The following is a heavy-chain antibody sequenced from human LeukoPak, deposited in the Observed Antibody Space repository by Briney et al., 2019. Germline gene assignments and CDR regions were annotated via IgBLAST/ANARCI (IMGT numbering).Heavy chain of an antibody. CDR2: INHSGST. CDR1: GGSFSGYY. D-gene: IGHD6-19*01. Sequence: SETLSLTCAVYGGSFSGYYWSWIRQPPGKGLEWIGEINHSGSTNYNPSLKSRVTISVDTSKNQFSLKLSSVSAADTAVYYCARQNIAVAASYYFDYWGQGTLVTVSS. V-gene: IGHV4-34*01. J-gene: IGHJ4*02. CDR3: ARQNIAVAASYYFDY.